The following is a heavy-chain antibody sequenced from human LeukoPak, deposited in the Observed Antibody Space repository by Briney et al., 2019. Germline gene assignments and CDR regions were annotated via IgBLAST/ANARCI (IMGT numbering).Heavy chain of an antibody. Sequence: SETLSLTCTVSGGSISSSSYYWGWIRQPPGKGLEWIGSIYYSGSTYYNPSLKSRVTISVDTSKNQFSLKLSSVTAADTAVYYCTSLEYGSGSPFDYWGQGTLVTVSS. CDR3: TSLEYGSGSPFDY. D-gene: IGHD3-10*01. J-gene: IGHJ4*02. CDR1: GGSISSSSYY. V-gene: IGHV4-39*07. CDR2: IYYSGST.